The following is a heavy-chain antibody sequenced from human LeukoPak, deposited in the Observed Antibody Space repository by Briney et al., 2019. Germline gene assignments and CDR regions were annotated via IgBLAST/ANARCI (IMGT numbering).Heavy chain of an antibody. Sequence: PSETLSLTCTVPGGSITYYYWSWIRQPPGKGLEWIGYIYYSGSTNYNPSLKSRVTISVDTSKNQFSLKLSSVTAADTAVYYCARNYGDYERYFDYWGQGTLVTVSS. CDR2: IYYSGST. CDR1: GGSITYYY. D-gene: IGHD4-17*01. V-gene: IGHV4-59*01. CDR3: ARNYGDYERYFDY. J-gene: IGHJ4*02.